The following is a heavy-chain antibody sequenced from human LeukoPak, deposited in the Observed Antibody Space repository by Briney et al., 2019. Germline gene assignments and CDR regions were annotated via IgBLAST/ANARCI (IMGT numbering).Heavy chain of an antibody. CDR3: ARDQGPRYDY. CDR1: GFTFSTYG. J-gene: IGHJ4*02. V-gene: IGHV3-30*02. CDR2: IRYDGRNK. Sequence: SGGSLRLSCAASGFTFSTYGMHWVRQAPGKGLEWVAFIRYDGRNKYYADSVKGRFTISRDNSKNTLCLQMNSLRAEDTAVYYCARDQGPRYDYWGQGTLVTVSS.